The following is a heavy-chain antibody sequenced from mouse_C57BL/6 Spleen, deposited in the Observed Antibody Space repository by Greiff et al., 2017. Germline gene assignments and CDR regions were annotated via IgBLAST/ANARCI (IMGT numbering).Heavy chain of an antibody. Sequence: EVKLVESGGGLVQPGGSLSLSCAASGFTFTDYYMSWVRQPPGKALEWLGFIRNKANGYTTEYSASVKGRFTISRDNSHSILYLQMNALRAEDSATYYCARYIPSTVVARYAMDDWGQGTSVTVSS. D-gene: IGHD1-1*01. J-gene: IGHJ4*01. CDR1: GFTFTDYY. CDR3: ARYIPSTVVARYAMDD. V-gene: IGHV7-3*01. CDR2: IRNKANGYTT.